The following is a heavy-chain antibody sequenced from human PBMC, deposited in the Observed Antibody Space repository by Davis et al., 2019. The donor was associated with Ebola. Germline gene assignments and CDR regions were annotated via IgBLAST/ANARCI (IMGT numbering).Heavy chain of an antibody. Sequence: GGSLRLSCAASGFTFSNYAMSWFRQAPGMGLEWVSGISGSGATTYYADSVKGRFTTSRGNSKNTLYLQMNSLRADDTALYYCSKGGARYFYHYYGIDVWGQGNTVTVAS. V-gene: IGHV3-23*01. CDR1: GFTFSNYA. CDR3: SKGGARYFYHYYGIDV. CDR2: ISGSGATT. D-gene: IGHD2/OR15-2a*01. J-gene: IGHJ6*02.